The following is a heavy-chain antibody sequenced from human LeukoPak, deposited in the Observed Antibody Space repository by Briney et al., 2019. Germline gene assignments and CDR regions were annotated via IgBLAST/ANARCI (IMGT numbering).Heavy chain of an antibody. Sequence: GGFLRLSCATSGFTFSSSEMNWVRQAPGKGLEWVSSISSSGSSINYAESVKGRFTISRDNAKNSLYLQMSSLRAEDTAIYYCARVVAGTGGYFSYHYLDVWGKGTTVTVSS. V-gene: IGHV3-48*03. CDR1: GFTFSSSE. D-gene: IGHD3-10*01. CDR2: ISSSGSSI. CDR3: ARVVAGTGGYFSYHYLDV. J-gene: IGHJ6*03.